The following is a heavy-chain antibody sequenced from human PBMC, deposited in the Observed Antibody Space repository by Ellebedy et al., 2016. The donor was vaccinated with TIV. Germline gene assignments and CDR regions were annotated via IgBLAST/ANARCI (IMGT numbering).Heavy chain of an antibody. CDR1: GDSIGSYW. CDR3: ARDSFRNNSWFYFDF. Sequence: MPSETLSLTCTISGDSIGSYWWSWIRQPPGKGLEWIGYIYRSGSTNYHPSLKSRVTISVDTSKNQLSLNLRSVTAADTAVYYCARDSFRNNSWFYFDFWGQGALVTVSS. J-gene: IGHJ4*02. CDR2: IYRSGST. V-gene: IGHV4-59*01. D-gene: IGHD1/OR15-1a*01.